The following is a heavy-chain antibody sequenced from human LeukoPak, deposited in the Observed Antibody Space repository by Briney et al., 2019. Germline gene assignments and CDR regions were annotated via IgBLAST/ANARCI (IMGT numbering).Heavy chain of an antibody. CDR1: GYTXTTYY. V-gene: IGHV1-46*01. CDR2: INPSIEST. J-gene: IGHJ4*02. Sequence: ASVKVSCKASGYTXTTYYMHWVRQAPGQGLEWMGIINPSIESTNYAQKFQGRVTITRDTSTSTVYMELSRLTSEDTAVYYCAREWRIQLYLPDYWGQGTLVTVSS. D-gene: IGHD5-18*01. CDR3: AREWRIQLYLPDY.